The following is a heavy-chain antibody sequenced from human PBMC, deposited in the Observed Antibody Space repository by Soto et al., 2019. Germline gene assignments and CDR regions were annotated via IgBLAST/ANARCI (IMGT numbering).Heavy chain of an antibody. Sequence: GGSLRLSCAASGFTFSSYGMHWVRQAPGKGLEWVAVISYDGSNKYYADYVKGRFTISRDNSKNTLYLQMNSLRAEDTAVYYCAKDRVEYSYGYENYGMDVWGQGTTVTVSS. CDR2: ISYDGSNK. J-gene: IGHJ6*02. D-gene: IGHD5-18*01. V-gene: IGHV3-30*18. CDR3: AKDRVEYSYGYENYGMDV. CDR1: GFTFSSYG.